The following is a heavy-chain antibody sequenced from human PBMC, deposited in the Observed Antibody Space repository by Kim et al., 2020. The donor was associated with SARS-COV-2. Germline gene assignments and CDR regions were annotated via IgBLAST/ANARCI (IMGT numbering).Heavy chain of an antibody. CDR2: ISSSSSFI. J-gene: IGHJ6*02. D-gene: IGHD1-26*01. CDR3: ARDMVGATVDYYGMDV. CDR1: GFTFSSYS. Sequence: GGSLRLSCAASGFTFSSYSMNWVRQVPGKGLAWVSSISSSSSFIYYADSVKGRFTISRDNAKNTLYLQMNSLRAEDTAVYYCARDMVGATVDYYGMDVWGQGTTVTVSS. V-gene: IGHV3-21*01.